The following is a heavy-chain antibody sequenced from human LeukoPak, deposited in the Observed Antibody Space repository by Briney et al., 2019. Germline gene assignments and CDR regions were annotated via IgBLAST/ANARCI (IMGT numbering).Heavy chain of an antibody. CDR2: MSPNSGNT. J-gene: IGHJ4*02. D-gene: IGHD2-2*01. V-gene: IGHV1-8*01. CDR1: GYTFSSYD. Sequence: ASVKVSCKASGYTFSSYDINWVRQATGQGLEWMGWMSPNSGNTAYAQKLQGRVTMTTDTSTSTAYMELRSLRSDDTAVYYCARGGIVVQNAAFDYWGQGTLVTVSS. CDR3: ARGGIVVQNAAFDY.